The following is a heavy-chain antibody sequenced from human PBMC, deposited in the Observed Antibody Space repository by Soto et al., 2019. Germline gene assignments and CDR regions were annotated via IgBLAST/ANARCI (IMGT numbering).Heavy chain of an antibody. CDR3: ARGQLWFYFDY. J-gene: IGHJ4*02. V-gene: IGHV1-46*03. D-gene: IGHD5-18*01. CDR1: GYTFTSYY. CDR2: INPSGGST. Sequence: ASLKVSCKAPGYTFTSYYMHWVRQAPGQGLEWMGIINPSGGSTSYAQKFQGRVTMTRDTSTSTVYMELSSLRSEDTAVYYCARGQLWFYFDYWGQGTLVTVSS.